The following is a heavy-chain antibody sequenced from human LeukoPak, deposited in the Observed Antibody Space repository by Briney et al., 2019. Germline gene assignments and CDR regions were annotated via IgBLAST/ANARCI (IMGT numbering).Heavy chain of an antibody. CDR2: ISGSGDKT. CDR1: VFIFSSYV. J-gene: IGHJ3*01. CDR3: AIGERFIDAFEF. Sequence: GGSLRLSCAASVFIFSSYVMTLVRQAPGKGLEWVSGISGSGDKTYYADSVTGRFTISRDNSKDTLYLQMNSLRADDTAVYYCAIGERFIDAFEFWGQGTMVTVSS. V-gene: IGHV3-23*01.